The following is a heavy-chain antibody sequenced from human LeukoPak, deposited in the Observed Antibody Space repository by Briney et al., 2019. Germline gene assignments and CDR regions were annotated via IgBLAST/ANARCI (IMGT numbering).Heavy chain of an antibody. CDR3: ARGPRYGSGSYPAD. J-gene: IGHJ4*02. D-gene: IGHD3-10*01. V-gene: IGHV3-21*01. CDR2: ISSSSSYI. CDR1: GFTFSSYS. Sequence: GGSLRLSCAASGFTFSSYSMNWVREAPGKGLDWVSSISSSSSYIYYADSVKGRFTISRDNAKNSLYLQMNSLRAEDTAVYYCARGPRYGSGSYPADWGQGTLVTVSS.